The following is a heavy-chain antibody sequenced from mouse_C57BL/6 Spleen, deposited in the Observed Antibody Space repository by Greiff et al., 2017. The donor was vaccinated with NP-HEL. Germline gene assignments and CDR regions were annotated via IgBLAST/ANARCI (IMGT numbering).Heavy chain of an antibody. CDR3: ARYYEYYFDY. V-gene: IGHV1-82*01. Sequence: QVQLQQSGPELVKPGASVKISCKASGYAFSSSWMNWVKQRPGKGLEWIGRIYPGDGYTNYNGKFKGKATLTADKSSSTAYMQLSSLTSEDSAVYFCARYYEYYFDYWGQGTTLTVSS. CDR1: GYAFSSSW. D-gene: IGHD2-4*01. J-gene: IGHJ2*01. CDR2: IYPGDGYT.